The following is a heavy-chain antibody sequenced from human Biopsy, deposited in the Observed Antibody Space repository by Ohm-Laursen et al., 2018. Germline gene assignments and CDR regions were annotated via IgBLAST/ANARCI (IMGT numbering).Heavy chain of an antibody. CDR1: GFTFSGFS. Sequence: SLRLSCTASGFTFSGFSMNWVRQAPGKGLGWVSSISASGNHIYYTDSVKGRFTVSRDNGKNSLYLQMNSLRAEDTALYYCAKDSGGSPLGELFHWGQGNLVTVSS. V-gene: IGHV3-21*04. D-gene: IGHD3-16*01. CDR3: AKDSGGSPLGELFH. CDR2: ISASGNHI. J-gene: IGHJ4*02.